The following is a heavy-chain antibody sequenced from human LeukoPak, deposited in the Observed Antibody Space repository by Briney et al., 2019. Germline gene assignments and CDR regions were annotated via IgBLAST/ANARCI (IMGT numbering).Heavy chain of an antibody. J-gene: IGHJ4*02. CDR2: IWYGGSNK. Sequence: GGSLRLSCAASGFTFSSYGMHWVRQAPGKGLEWVAVIWYGGSNKYYADSVKGRFTISRDNSKNTLYLQMNSLRAEDTAVYYCARDIVRIHRTITGTSGWSWGQGTLVTVSS. D-gene: IGHD1-20*01. V-gene: IGHV3-33*08. CDR1: GFTFSSYG. CDR3: ARDIVRIHRTITGTSGWS.